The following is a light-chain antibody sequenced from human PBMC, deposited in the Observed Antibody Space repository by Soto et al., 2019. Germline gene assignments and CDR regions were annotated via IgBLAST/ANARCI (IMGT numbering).Light chain of an antibody. CDR1: QNINTG. Sequence: DIQMTQSPSTLSASVGDRVTITCGASQNINTGLAWYQQKPRKAPKLLIYKACSLESGDPSRFSGSGSGTEFTLTMNSVQPDDFATYYCQKYNTYSRTCGQGPKLEIK. V-gene: IGKV1-5*03. CDR2: KAC. CDR3: QKYNTYSRT. J-gene: IGKJ2*01.